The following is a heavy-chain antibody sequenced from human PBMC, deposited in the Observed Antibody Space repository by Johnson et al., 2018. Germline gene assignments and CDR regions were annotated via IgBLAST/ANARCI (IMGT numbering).Heavy chain of an antibody. D-gene: IGHD3-16*01. CDR1: GFTFSSYG. Sequence: QVQLREAGGGVVEPGRSLRLSCAASGFTFSSYGMHLVRQAPGQGLEWVAVISYDGSNKYYADSVKGRFTIPRDNSKNTLYLQMISQRAEDTAVYYGAKVSMITFGGVFILDYYMDVWGKGTTVTVSS. CDR3: AKVSMITFGGVFILDYYMDV. CDR2: ISYDGSNK. V-gene: IGHV3-30*18. J-gene: IGHJ6*03.